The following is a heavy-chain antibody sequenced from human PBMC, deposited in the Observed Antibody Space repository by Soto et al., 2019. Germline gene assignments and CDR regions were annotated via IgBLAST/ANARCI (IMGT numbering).Heavy chain of an antibody. V-gene: IGHV3-48*01. D-gene: IGHD4-17*01. CDR3: ARDSSVQKTVTTFYY. CDR2: ISSSSSTI. Sequence: EVQLVESGGGLVQPGGSLRLSCAASGFTFSSYSMNWVSQAPGKGLEWVSYISSSSSTIYYADSVKGRFTISRDNAKNSLYLQMNSLRAEDTAVYYCARDSSVQKTVTTFYYWGQGTLVTVSS. CDR1: GFTFSSYS. J-gene: IGHJ4*02.